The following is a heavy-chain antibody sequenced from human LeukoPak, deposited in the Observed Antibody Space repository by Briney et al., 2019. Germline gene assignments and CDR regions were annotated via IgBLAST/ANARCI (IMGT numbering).Heavy chain of an antibody. Sequence: GGSLRLSXAASGFTFSSYSMNWIRQAPGKGLEWVSSISSSSSYIYYADSVKGRFTISRDNAKNSLYLQMNSLRAEDTAVYYCAREVSATARRDYWGQGTLVTVSS. CDR3: AREVSATARRDY. J-gene: IGHJ4*02. D-gene: IGHD6-6*01. V-gene: IGHV3-21*01. CDR1: GFTFSSYS. CDR2: ISSSSSYI.